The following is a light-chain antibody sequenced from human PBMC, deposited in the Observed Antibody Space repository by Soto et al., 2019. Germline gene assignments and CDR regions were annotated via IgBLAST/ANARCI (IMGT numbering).Light chain of an antibody. V-gene: IGLV4-60*02. Sequence: QLVLTQSSSASASLGSSVKVTCTLSSGRSTYTIAWHQQQPGKAPRYLMKLESSGTYNKGSGVPDRFSGSSSGADRYLTISNLQFEDEADYYCDTWDSNTQVFGGGTQLTVL. CDR3: DTWDSNTQV. CDR2: LESSGTY. CDR1: SGRSTYT. J-gene: IGLJ2*01.